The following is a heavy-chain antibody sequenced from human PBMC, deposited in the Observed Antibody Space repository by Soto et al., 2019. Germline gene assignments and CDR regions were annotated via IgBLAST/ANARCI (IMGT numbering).Heavy chain of an antibody. V-gene: IGHV3-64D*09. CDR2: ISSNGCST. Sequence: GGSLRLSCSASGFTFSSYAMHWVRQAPGKGLEYVSAISSNGCSTYYADSVKGRFTISRDNTKNTLYLQMSSLRAEDTAVYYGVKVGQYGSGGSCYFDYWGQGTLVTVSS. CDR1: GFTFSSYA. D-gene: IGHD2-15*01. CDR3: VKVGQYGSGGSCYFDY. J-gene: IGHJ4*02.